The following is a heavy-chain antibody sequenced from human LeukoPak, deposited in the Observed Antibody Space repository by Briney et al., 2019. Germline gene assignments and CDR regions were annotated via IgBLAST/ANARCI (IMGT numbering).Heavy chain of an antibody. CDR3: ARGGRYFDY. CDR1: GGSISSYY. CDR2: IYYSGST. V-gene: IGHV4-59*01. J-gene: IGHJ4*02. D-gene: IGHD2-15*01. Sequence: SETLSLTCTVSGGSISSYYWSWIRQPPGKGLEWIGYIYYSGSTNYNPSLKSRVTISVDTSKNQFSLKLSSVTAADTAVYYSARGGRYFDYWGQGTLATVSS.